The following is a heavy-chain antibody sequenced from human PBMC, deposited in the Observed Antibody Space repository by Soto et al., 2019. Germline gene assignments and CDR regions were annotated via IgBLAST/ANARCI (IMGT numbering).Heavy chain of an antibody. CDR1: GGSVSSGSYY. Sequence: QVQLQESGPGLVKPSETLSLTCTVSGGSVSSGSYYWSWIRQPPGKGLEWIGYIYYSGSTNYTPSLKSRVTISVDTSKNQFSLKLSSVTAADTAVYYCARDKKERDIVVVPAAIVYYYYGMDVWGQGTTVTVSS. J-gene: IGHJ6*02. CDR3: ARDKKERDIVVVPAAIVYYYYGMDV. CDR2: IYYSGST. D-gene: IGHD2-2*02. V-gene: IGHV4-61*01.